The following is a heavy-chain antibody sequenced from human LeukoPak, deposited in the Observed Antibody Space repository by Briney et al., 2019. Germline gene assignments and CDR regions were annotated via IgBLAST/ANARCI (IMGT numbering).Heavy chain of an antibody. CDR2: ISGSGGTT. V-gene: IGHV3-23*01. CDR1: GFTFNNYA. D-gene: IGHD1-14*01. J-gene: IGHJ6*02. Sequence: GGSLRLSCAASGFTFNNYAMNWVRQAPGKGLEWASVISGSGGTTYYADSVKGRFTISRDSSKSTLYLQMNSLRAEDTAVYYCAKVSGGGLYYDGMDVWGQGTTVTVSS. CDR3: AKVSGGGLYYDGMDV.